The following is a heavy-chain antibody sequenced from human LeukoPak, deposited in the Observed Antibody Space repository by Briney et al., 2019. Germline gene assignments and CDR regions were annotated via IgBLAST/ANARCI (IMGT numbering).Heavy chain of an antibody. CDR3: ARGDNRVLRFLEWPKPFDY. J-gene: IGHJ4*02. CDR2: INHSGST. D-gene: IGHD3-3*01. CDR1: GGSFSGYY. Sequence: SETLSLTCAVYGGSFSGYYWSWIRQPPGKGLEWIGEINHSGSTNYNPSLKSRVTISVATSKNQFSLKLSSVTAADTAVYYCARGDNRVLRFLEWPKPFDYWGQGTLVTVSS. V-gene: IGHV4-34*01.